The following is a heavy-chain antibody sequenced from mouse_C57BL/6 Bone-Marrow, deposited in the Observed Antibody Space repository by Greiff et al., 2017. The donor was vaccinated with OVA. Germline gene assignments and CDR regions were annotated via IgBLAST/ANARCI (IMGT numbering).Heavy chain of an antibody. J-gene: IGHJ4*01. CDR1: GYTFTSYW. Sequence: QVQLQQPGAELVKPGASVKLSCKASGYTFTSYWMHWVKQRPGQGLEWIGMIHPNSGSTNYNEKFKSKATLTVDKSSSTAYMQLSSLTSEDSAVYYCARVITTVVAPYYAMDYWGQGTSVTGSS. CDR3: ARVITTVVAPYYAMDY. CDR2: IHPNSGST. D-gene: IGHD1-1*01. V-gene: IGHV1-64*01.